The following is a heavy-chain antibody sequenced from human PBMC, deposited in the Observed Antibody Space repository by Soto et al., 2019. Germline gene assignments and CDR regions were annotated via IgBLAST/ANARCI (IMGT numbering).Heavy chain of an antibody. J-gene: IGHJ4*02. CDR3: AREGGESSDGLYYFDS. CDR2: IYYSGNT. CDR1: GGSTSSDNY. V-gene: IGHV4-30-4*01. D-gene: IGHD3-16*01. Sequence: QVQLRESGPGLVKPSQTLSLTCTVSGGSTSSDNYWSWIRQPPGKGLEWIGHIYYSGNTDYNPSLKSRLAISIDTSKHQFSLKLSSVTAADTAVDFCAREGGESSDGLYYFDSWGQGSLVTVSS.